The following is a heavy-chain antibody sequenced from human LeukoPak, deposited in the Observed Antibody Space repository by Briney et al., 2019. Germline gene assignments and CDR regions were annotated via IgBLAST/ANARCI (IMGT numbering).Heavy chain of an antibody. J-gene: IGHJ4*02. Sequence: GASVKVSCKASGGTFSSYAISWVRQAPGQGLEWMGGIIPIFGTANYAQKFQGRVTITADKSPSTAYMELSSLRSEDTAVYYCASPLAVGYCSGGSCYGNWGQGTLVTVSS. D-gene: IGHD2-15*01. CDR1: GGTFSSYA. V-gene: IGHV1-69*06. CDR2: IIPIFGTA. CDR3: ASPLAVGYCSGGSCYGN.